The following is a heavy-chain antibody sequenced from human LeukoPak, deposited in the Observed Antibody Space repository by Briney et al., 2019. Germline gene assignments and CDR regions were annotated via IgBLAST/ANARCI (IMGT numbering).Heavy chain of an antibody. CDR1: GFSVNSDY. Sequence: GGSLRLSCAASGFSVNSDYMTWLRQAPGKRLDWVSVLYSSGTTVYADSVRGRFTISRDNSKNTLYLQMNSLRVEDTAVYYCARWIYDTLTGYPSFHYWGQGTPVTVSS. D-gene: IGHD3-9*01. CDR3: ARWIYDTLTGYPSFHY. J-gene: IGHJ4*02. CDR2: LYSSGTT. V-gene: IGHV3-66*01.